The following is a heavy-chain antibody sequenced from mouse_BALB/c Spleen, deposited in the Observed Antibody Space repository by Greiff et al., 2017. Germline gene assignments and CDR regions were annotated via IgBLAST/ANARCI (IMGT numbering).Heavy chain of an antibody. CDR3: TREYGSSSDAMDY. CDR1: GYTFTSYY. Sequence: VQLQQSGAELVKPGASVKLSCKASGYTFTSYYMYWVKQRPGQGLEWIGEINPSNGGTNFNEKFKSKATLTVDKSSSTAYMQLSSLTSEDSAVYYCTREYGSSSDAMDYWGQGTSVTVSS. CDR2: INPSNGGT. J-gene: IGHJ4*01. D-gene: IGHD1-1*01. V-gene: IGHV1S81*02.